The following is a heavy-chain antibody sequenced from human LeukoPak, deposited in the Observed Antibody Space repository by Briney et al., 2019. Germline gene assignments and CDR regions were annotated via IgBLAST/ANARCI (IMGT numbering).Heavy chain of an antibody. J-gene: IGHJ6*03. D-gene: IGHD3-3*02. CDR1: GGSISSYY. CDR2: IYYSGRT. CDR3: ARVLVSRNYYYMDV. V-gene: IGHV4-59*01. Sequence: SETLSLTCTVSGGSISSYYWSWIRQPTGKGLEWIGYIYYSGRTNYNPSLKSRVTISVDTSKNQFSLKLSSVTAADTAVYYCARVLVSRNYYYMDVWGKGTAVTISS.